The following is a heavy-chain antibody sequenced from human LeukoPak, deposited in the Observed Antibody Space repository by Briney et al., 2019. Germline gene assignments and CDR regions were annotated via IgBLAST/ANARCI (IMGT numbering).Heavy chain of an antibody. V-gene: IGHV3-23*01. CDR2: ISGSGGST. J-gene: IGHJ6*03. CDR1: GFTFSSYE. D-gene: IGHD6-13*01. CDR3: AKAPGIAAAGTGYYYYMDV. Sequence: GGSLRLSCAASGFTFSSYEMNWVRQAPGKGLEWVSAISGSGGSTYYADSVKGRFTISRDNSKNTLYLQMNSLRAEDTAVYYCAKAPGIAAAGTGYYYYMDVWGKGTTVTVSS.